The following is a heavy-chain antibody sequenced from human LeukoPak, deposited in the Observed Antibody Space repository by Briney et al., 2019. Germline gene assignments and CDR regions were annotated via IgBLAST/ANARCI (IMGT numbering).Heavy chain of an antibody. CDR1: GYTFTSYD. CDR2: MNPNSGNT. V-gene: IGHV1-8*01. Sequence: ASVKVSCKASGYTFTSYDINWVRQATGQGLEWMGWMNPNSGNTGYAQKFQGRVTMTRNTSISTAYMELSSLRSEDTAVYYCARVFNEKQLWSQDTYYYYGMDAWGQGTTVTVSS. D-gene: IGHD5-18*01. CDR3: ARVFNEKQLWSQDTYYYYGMDA. J-gene: IGHJ6*02.